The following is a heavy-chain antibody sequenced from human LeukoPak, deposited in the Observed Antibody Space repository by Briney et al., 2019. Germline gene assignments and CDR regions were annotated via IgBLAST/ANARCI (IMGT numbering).Heavy chain of an antibody. Sequence: GGSLRLSCAASGFSFSGSGMHWVRRTPGKGLEWVAFIRSDGRDKYYADSVKARFTISRDTSTNTLYLQMNGLRTEDTAPYYCVKDEDWGFGSWGQGTPVTVSS. J-gene: IGHJ4*02. V-gene: IGHV3-30*02. CDR2: IRSDGRDK. CDR3: VKDEDWGFGS. CDR1: GFSFSGSG. D-gene: IGHD7-27*01.